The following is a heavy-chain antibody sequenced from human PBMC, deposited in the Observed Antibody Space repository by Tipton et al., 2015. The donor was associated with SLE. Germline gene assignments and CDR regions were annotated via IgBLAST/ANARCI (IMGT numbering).Heavy chain of an antibody. CDR3: ARETFDNALDF. CDR2: IYHSGST. CDR1: GDSISSYY. V-gene: IGHV4-59*01. Sequence: TLSLTCTVSGDSISSYYWSWIRQPPGKGLEWIGYIYHSGSTNYNPSLKSRVTILVDTSKNQFSLKLSSVTAADTAVYYCARETFDNALDFWGQGTLVTVSS. D-gene: IGHD3-16*01. J-gene: IGHJ4*02.